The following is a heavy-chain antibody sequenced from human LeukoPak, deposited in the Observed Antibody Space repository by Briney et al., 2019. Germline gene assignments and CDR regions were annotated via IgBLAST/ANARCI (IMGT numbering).Heavy chain of an antibody. V-gene: IGHV3-23*01. CDR3: AKGGRAVVGTFDY. J-gene: IGHJ4*02. D-gene: IGHD6-19*01. CDR2: ISGSDGST. CDR1: GFTFSSYA. Sequence: GGSLRLSCAASGFTFSSYAVSWVRQAPGKGLQWVSLISGSDGSTYYTDSVKGRFTISRDNSKNTLYLQMNSLRVDDTAVYYCAKGGRAVVGTFDYWGQGTLVTVSS.